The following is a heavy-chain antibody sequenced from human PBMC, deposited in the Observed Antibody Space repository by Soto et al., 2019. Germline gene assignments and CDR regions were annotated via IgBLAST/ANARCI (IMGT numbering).Heavy chain of an antibody. V-gene: IGHV4-30-2*01. Sequence: SETLSLTCAVSGGSISSGGYSWILIRQPPGKGLEWIGYIYHSGSTYYNPSLKSRVTISVDRSKNQFSLKLSSVTAADTAVYYCARANYGDNGMDVWGQGTTVTVS. D-gene: IGHD4-17*01. CDR1: GGSISSGGYS. CDR3: ARANYGDNGMDV. CDR2: IYHSGST. J-gene: IGHJ6*02.